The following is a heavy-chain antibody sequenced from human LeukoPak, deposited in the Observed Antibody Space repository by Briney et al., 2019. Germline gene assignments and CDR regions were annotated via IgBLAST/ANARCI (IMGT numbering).Heavy chain of an antibody. CDR1: GFTFSSSA. CDR3: AKSGYNRFDY. J-gene: IGHJ4*02. D-gene: IGHD5-24*01. V-gene: IGHV3-23*01. CDR2: ISGSGSGGST. Sequence: GGSPRLSCAASGFTFSSSAMSWVRQAPGKGLEWVSNISGSGSGGSTYYADSVKGRFTISRDNSMNTLYLQMNSLGAEDTAVYYCAKSGYNRFDYWGQGTLVTVSS.